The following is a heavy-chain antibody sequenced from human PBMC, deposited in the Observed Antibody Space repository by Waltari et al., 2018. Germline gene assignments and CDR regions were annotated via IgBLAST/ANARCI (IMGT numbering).Heavy chain of an antibody. CDR2: INPNSGGT. CDR1: GYTFTGYY. CDR3: ARDFVVPAAMGKYYFDY. V-gene: IGHV1-2*02. D-gene: IGHD2-2*01. J-gene: IGHJ4*02. Sequence: QVQLVQSGAEVKKPGASVKVSCKASGYTFTGYYMHWVRQAPGQGLEWMGWINPNSGGTNYAQKFQGRVTMTRDTSISTAYMELSRLRSDDTAVYYCARDFVVPAAMGKYYFDYWGQGTLVTVSS.